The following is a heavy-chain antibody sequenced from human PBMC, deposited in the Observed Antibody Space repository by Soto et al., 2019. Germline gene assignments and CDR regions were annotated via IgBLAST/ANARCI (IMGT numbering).Heavy chain of an antibody. D-gene: IGHD6-13*01. V-gene: IGHV3-7*01. CDR2: IKQDGSDR. CDR3: VRSRGLAARLYDY. CDR1: GYNFSRYW. J-gene: IGHJ4*02. Sequence: PGGSLRLSCAASGYNFSRYWMGWVRQAPGKGPEWVANIKQDGSDRSYVDSVTGRFSISRDNAKNSVYLQMNSLRAEDTAIYYCVRSRGLAARLYDYWGPGTLVTVSS.